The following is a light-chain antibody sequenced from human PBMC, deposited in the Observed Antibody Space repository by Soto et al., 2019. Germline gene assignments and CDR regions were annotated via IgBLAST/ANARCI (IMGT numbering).Light chain of an antibody. J-gene: IGKJ5*01. CDR3: QQRSNWPLT. Sequence: EIVMTQSPATLSVSPGERATLSCRASQSVSSSVAWYQQRPGQAPRLLIYGASTRATGIPVRFSGSGSGTDFTLTITGLEPEDFAVYYCQQRSNWPLTFGQGTRLEIK. CDR1: QSVSSS. CDR2: GAS. V-gene: IGKV3-15*01.